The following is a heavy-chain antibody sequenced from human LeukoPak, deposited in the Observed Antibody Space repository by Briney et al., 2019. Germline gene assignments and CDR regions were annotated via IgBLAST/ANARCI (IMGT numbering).Heavy chain of an antibody. J-gene: IGHJ4*02. V-gene: IGHV3-30*18. CDR3: AKDNYYGSGTITYFDY. CDR2: ISYDGSNK. CDR1: GFTFSSYG. Sequence: GGSLRLSCAASGFTFSSYGMHWVRQAPGKGLEWVAVISYDGSNKYYADPVKGRFTISRDNSKNTLYLQMNSLRAEDTAVYYCAKDNYYGSGTITYFDYWGQGTLVTVSS. D-gene: IGHD3-10*01.